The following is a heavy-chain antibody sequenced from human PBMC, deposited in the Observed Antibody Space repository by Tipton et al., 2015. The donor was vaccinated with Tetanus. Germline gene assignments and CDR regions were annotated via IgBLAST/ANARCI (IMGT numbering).Heavy chain of an antibody. CDR1: GGSFSGYY. CDR2: ISYSGSA. V-gene: IGHV4-59*01. J-gene: IGHJ5*01. CDR3: AKGAARYYYDLSLPT. Sequence: TLSLTCAVYGGSFSGYYLTWIRQSPGKGLEWIGYISYSGSAKYNPSLKSRLTISVDTSRAQFSSKLRSVTAADTAVYYCAKGAARYYYDLSLPTWGHGTLVTVSS. D-gene: IGHD3-22*01.